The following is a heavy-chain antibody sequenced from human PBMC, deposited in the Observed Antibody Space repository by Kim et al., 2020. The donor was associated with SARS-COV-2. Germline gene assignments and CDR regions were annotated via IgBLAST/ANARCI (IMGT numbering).Heavy chain of an antibody. CDR3: ARIPTYSGTYWGCMDV. Sequence: SGPTLVKPTQTLTLTCTFSGFSLSTSGMCVSWIRQAPGKALEWLARIDWDGDEHYSTSLETRLTISKDTTKNQVVLTMTNMDPVDTATYYCARIPTYSGTYWGCMDVWGQGTTVTVSS. CDR2: IDWDGDE. D-gene: IGHD1-26*01. V-gene: IGHV2-70*11. CDR1: GFSLSTSGMC. J-gene: IGHJ6*02.